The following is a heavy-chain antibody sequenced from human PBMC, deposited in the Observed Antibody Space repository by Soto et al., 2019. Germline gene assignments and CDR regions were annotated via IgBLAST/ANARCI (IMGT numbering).Heavy chain of an antibody. CDR1: GGTFSSYA. CDR3: ARGEQLENYYYHGMDV. CDR2: IIPIFGTA. D-gene: IGHD6-6*01. J-gene: IGHJ6*02. Sequence: QVQLVQSGAEVKKPGSSVKVSCKASGGTFSSYAISWVRQAPGQGLEWMGGIIPIFGTANYAQKFQGRVTITADEPTSTAYMDLSILRSEDTAVYYCARGEQLENYYYHGMDVWGQGTTVTVSS. V-gene: IGHV1-69*01.